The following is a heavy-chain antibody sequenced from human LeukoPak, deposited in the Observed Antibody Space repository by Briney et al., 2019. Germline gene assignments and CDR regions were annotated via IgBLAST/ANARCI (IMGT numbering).Heavy chain of an antibody. V-gene: IGHV4-34*01. J-gene: IGHJ4*02. D-gene: IGHD6-6*01. Sequence: SETLSLTCAVYGGSFSGYYWSWIRQPPGKGLEWIGEINHSGSTNYNPSLKSLVTISVDTSKNQFSLKLSSVTAADTAVYYCARALPSSSDPFDYWGQGTLVTVSS. CDR3: ARALPSSSDPFDY. CDR1: GGSFSGYY. CDR2: INHSGST.